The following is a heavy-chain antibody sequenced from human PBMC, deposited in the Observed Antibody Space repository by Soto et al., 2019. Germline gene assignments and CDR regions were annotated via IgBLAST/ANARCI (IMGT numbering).Heavy chain of an antibody. CDR2: ISAYNGNT. J-gene: IGHJ4*01. V-gene: IGHV1-18*04. D-gene: IGHD3-22*01. Sequence: QVQLVQYGAEVKKPGASVNVSCKDSVYTFTSYGISWVRQAPGQGLDWMGWISAYNGNTNYAQKLEGRVTMTTDTSTSRAYMELSRLRSDVTAVYYCARDRASYESSGSYLKFAQWGHGAMVTVSS. CDR1: VYTFTSYG. CDR3: ARDRASYESSGSYLKFAQ.